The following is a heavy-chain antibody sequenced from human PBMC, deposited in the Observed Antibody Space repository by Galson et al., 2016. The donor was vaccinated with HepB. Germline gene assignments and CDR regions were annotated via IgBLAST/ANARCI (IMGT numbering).Heavy chain of an antibody. V-gene: IGHV1-18*01. CDR3: ARDVQVHFYF. Sequence: SVKVSCKASGYTFTTSGISWVRQAPGQGLEWMGWISTYSGNTKYAQKFQGGLTVTTDASTTTAYMELRSLRFDDTALYYCARDVQVHFYFEGRGTLTTVTS. CDR1: GYTFTTSG. J-gene: IGHJ4*02. CDR2: ISTYSGNT.